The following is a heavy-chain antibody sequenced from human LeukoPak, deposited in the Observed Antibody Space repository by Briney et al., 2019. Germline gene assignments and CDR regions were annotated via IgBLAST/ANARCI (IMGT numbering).Heavy chain of an antibody. CDR1: GGSLSFYY. J-gene: IGHJ4*02. Sequence: SETLSLTCTVSGGSLSFYYRSWVRQPAGKGLEWVWGISASGSTNYNPSLKSRVTMSVDTSKKQFSLRLSSVTAADTAVYYCARGTLGVAPHYFDYWGQGTLVTVSS. CDR2: ISASGST. CDR3: ARGTLGVAPHYFDY. V-gene: IGHV4-4*07. D-gene: IGHD3-3*01.